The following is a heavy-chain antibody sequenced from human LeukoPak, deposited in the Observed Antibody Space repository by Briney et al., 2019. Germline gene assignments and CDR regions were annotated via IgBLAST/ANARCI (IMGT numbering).Heavy chain of an antibody. V-gene: IGHV4-61*02. D-gene: IGHD2-2*01. Sequence: SETLTLTCTVSGGSISSGVYYWSWIRQPAGKGLEWIGRIYTSGSTNYNPSLKSRVTISLDTSKNQFSLKLSSVTAADTAVYYCARLAPPIVVVPAAYYFDYWGQGTLVTVSS. CDR2: IYTSGST. CDR1: GGSISSGVYY. J-gene: IGHJ4*02. CDR3: ARLAPPIVVVPAAYYFDY.